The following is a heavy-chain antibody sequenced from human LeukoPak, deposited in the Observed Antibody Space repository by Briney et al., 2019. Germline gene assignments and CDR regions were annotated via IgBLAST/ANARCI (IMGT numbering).Heavy chain of an antibody. J-gene: IGHJ2*01. CDR3: ARQREGYFDL. CDR1: VGSFSGYY. CDR2: INHSGST. V-gene: IGHV4-34*01. Sequence: PSETLSLTCAVYVGSFSGYYWSWIRQTPGKGIRQTPGKGLEWIGEINHSGSTRYNPSLKSRVTVSVLTSKNQFSLKLSSVSAADTAVYYCARQREGYFDLWGRGTLVTVSS.